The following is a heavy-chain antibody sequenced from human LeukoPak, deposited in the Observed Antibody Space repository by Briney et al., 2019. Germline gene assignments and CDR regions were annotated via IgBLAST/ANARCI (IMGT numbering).Heavy chain of an antibody. V-gene: IGHV4-39*01. CDR1: GGSISSSSYY. J-gene: IGHJ4*02. CDR3: ARHVKVPWVDY. CDR2: IYYSGST. Sequence: SETLSLTCTFSGGSISSSSYYWGWIRQPPGKGLEWIGSIYYSGSTYYNPSLKSRVTISVDTSKNQFSLKLSSVTAADTAGYYCARHVKVPWVDYWGQGTLVTVSS. D-gene: IGHD1-26*01.